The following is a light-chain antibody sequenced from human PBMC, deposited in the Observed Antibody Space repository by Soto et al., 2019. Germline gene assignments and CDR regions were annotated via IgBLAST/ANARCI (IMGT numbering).Light chain of an antibody. Sequence: EIVLTQSPDTLSLSPGERATLSCRASQSVRSNYLAWYQKKPGQAPRFLIYDASSRATGIPDRFSGSGSGTDFTLAISRLEPEDFAVYYCQQYGRSPLTFGGGTKVEIK. J-gene: IGKJ4*01. CDR2: DAS. V-gene: IGKV3-20*01. CDR1: QSVRSNY. CDR3: QQYGRSPLT.